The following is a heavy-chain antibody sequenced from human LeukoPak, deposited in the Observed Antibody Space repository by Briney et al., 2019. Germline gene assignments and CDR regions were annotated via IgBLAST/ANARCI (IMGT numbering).Heavy chain of an antibody. Sequence: GGSLRLSCAASGFIFTDYWMYWVRQAPGKGLAWVANIKEDGTEKNYVDSVKGRFTISRDNAKNSVYLQMNSLRVEDTAVYYCARDHSNGWYLVYWGQGTLVTVSS. J-gene: IGHJ4*02. CDR1: GFIFTDYW. CDR2: IKEDGTEK. CDR3: ARDHSNGWYLVY. V-gene: IGHV3-7*01. D-gene: IGHD6-19*01.